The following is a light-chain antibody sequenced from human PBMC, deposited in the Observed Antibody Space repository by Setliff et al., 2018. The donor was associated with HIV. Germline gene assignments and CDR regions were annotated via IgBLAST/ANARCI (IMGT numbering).Light chain of an antibody. CDR1: SSDVGGFNY. CDR3: CSNTGSNTYV. Sequence: QSALTQPPSLSGSPGQSVTISCTGTSSDVGGFNYISWYQQHPGKPPKLMIYQASKRPSGVSNRFSGSKSGNTASLTISGLQAEDEADYYCCSNTGSNTYVFGTGTKVTVL. CDR2: QAS. V-gene: IGLV2-11*01. J-gene: IGLJ1*01.